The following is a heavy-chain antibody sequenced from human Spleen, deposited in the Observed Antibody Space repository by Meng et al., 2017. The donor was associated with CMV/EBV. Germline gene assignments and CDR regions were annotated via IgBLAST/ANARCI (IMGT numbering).Heavy chain of an antibody. CDR2: IYPGDSDT. J-gene: IGHJ5*02. D-gene: IGHD2-2*01. V-gene: IGHV5-51*01. Sequence: GESLKISCKGSGYSFTSYWIAWVRQMPGKGLEWMGIIYPGDSDTTYSPSFQGQVTISADKSFSTTYLQWSSLKASDTAIYYCARQLDTRTWDNWFDPWGQGTLVTVSS. CDR1: GYSFTSYW. CDR3: ARQLDTRTWDNWFDP.